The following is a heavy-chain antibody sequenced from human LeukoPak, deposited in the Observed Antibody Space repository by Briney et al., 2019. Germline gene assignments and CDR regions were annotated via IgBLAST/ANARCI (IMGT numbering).Heavy chain of an antibody. D-gene: IGHD3-10*01. J-gene: IGHJ4*02. CDR3: ARDVRGITMVADY. CDR1: GYTFPGYY. V-gene: IGHV1-2*02. CDR2: INPNSGGT. Sequence: ASVKVSCKASGYTFPGYYMHWVRQAPGQGLEWMGWINPNSGGTNYAQKFQGRVTMTRDTYISTDYMELSRTRSDDTAVYYCARDVRGITMVADYWGQGTLVTVSS.